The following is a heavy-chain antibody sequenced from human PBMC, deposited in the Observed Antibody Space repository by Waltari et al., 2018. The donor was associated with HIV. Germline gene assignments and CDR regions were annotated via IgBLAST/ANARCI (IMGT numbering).Heavy chain of an antibody. D-gene: IGHD3-16*01. CDR3: AAFLWGEDCRDGFGV. CDR2: ISDDSSYI. CDR1: GFTFRHYT. V-gene: IGHV3-21*01. J-gene: IGHJ3*01. Sequence: QSGGGQVKPGESLKLACEGCGFTFRHYTLTWVRQSPGGAIESMSSISDDSSYIYYADSLKDRLSVSRDNAKNALHLQMASLRDDDTAIYYCAAFLWGEDCRDGFGVWGQGTVVTVSS.